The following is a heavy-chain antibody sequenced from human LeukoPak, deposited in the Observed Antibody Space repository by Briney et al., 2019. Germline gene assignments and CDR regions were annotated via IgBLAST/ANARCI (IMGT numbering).Heavy chain of an antibody. CDR1: GGSFSGYY. Sequence: SETLSLTCAVYGGSFSGYYWSRIRQPPGKGLEWIGEINHSGSTNYNPSLKSRVTISVDTSKNQFSLKLSSVTAADTAVYYCARGRVLWFGELRTLYNWFDPWGQGTLVTVSS. CDR3: ARGRVLWFGELRTLYNWFDP. D-gene: IGHD3-10*01. CDR2: INHSGST. V-gene: IGHV4-34*01. J-gene: IGHJ5*02.